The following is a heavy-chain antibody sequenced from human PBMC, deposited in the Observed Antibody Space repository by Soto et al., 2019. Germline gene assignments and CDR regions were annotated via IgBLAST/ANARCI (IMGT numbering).Heavy chain of an antibody. V-gene: IGHV4-59*01. D-gene: IGHD3-10*01. CDR1: GGSMSEYF. Sequence: SETLSLTCSVSGGSMSEYFWSWIRQSPGKGLEWIGYIYYLGSTDYNPSLKSRVTISVDTSKRQFSLRLTSVTAADTDVYYCARDGYDGSARPYPDYWAPGTQVTVSS. CDR3: ARDGYDGSARPYPDY. J-gene: IGHJ4*02. CDR2: IYYLGST.